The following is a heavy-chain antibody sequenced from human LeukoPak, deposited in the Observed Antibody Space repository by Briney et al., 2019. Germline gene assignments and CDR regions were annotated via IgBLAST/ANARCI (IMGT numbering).Heavy chain of an antibody. D-gene: IGHD3-3*01. Sequence: SETLSLTCTVSGGSISSYYWSWIRQPPGKGLEWIGYIYYSGSTNYNPSLKSRVTISVDTSKNQFSLKLSSVTAADTAVYYCARDRGTSGYYTWRPFDYWGQGTLVTVSS. CDR1: GGSISSYY. J-gene: IGHJ4*02. CDR3: ARDRGTSGYYTWRPFDY. CDR2: IYYSGST. V-gene: IGHV4-59*12.